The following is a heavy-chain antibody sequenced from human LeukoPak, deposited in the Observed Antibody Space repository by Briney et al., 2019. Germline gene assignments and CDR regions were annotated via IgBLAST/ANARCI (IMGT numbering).Heavy chain of an antibody. D-gene: IGHD3-10*01. CDR3: AASGFGFGELPSYFYYYMDV. V-gene: IGHV1-58*02. CDR2: IDVGSGNT. J-gene: IGHJ6*03. CDR1: GFTFTRSA. Sequence: ASVKVSCKASGFTFTRSAMQWVRQARGQRLEWIGWIDVGSGNTKYAQKFQERVTITRDMSTGTAYMELSSLRSEDTAVYYCAASGFGFGELPSYFYYYMDVWGKGTTVTISS.